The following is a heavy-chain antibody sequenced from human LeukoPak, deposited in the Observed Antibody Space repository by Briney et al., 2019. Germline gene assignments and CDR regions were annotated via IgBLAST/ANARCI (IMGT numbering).Heavy chain of an antibody. CDR1: STYA. V-gene: IGHV3-23*01. J-gene: IGHJ6*02. CDR2: VTGSGAGT. Sequence: GGSLRLSCAAFSTYAMSWVRRAPGKGLECVSVVTGSGAGTYYADSVKGRFTISRDNSQNTLYLQMNSLRLEDTAVYYCGRLMGGYDSYFYGMDVWGQGTTVTVSS. CDR3: GRLMGGYDSYFYGMDV. D-gene: IGHD5-12*01.